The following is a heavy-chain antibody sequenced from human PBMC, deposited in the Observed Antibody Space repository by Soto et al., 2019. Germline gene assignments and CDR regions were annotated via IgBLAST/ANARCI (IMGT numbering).Heavy chain of an antibody. CDR1: GGSVNSGSYY. V-gene: IGHV4-61*01. Sequence: QVQLQESGPGVVKPSETLSLTCTVSGGSVNSGSYYWSWIRQPPGKGLEWIGYIYYSGCINYNPSLNSRVTISLDTSKNQFSLKMSSVTAADTSVYYCARVGPEWKCDSWGQGTLVTVSS. D-gene: IGHD3-3*01. CDR2: IYYSGCI. CDR3: ARVGPEWKCDS. J-gene: IGHJ4*02.